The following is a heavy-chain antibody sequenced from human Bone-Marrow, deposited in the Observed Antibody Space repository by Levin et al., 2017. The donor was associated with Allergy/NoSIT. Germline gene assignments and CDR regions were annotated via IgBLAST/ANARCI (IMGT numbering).Heavy chain of an antibody. V-gene: IGHV1-18*01. J-gene: IGHJ6*02. CDR3: ARDFEVVVTATQVYDYYYGMDF. Sequence: WASVKVSCKASGYSFRTFGITWVRQAPGQGLEWMGWISPYTGNTNYAQKLQGRVTMTTDTSTSTAYMELRGLRYDDTAVYYCARDFEVVVTATQVYDYYYGMDFWGQGTSVTVSS. CDR2: ISPYTGNT. CDR1: GYSFRTFG. D-gene: IGHD2-21*02.